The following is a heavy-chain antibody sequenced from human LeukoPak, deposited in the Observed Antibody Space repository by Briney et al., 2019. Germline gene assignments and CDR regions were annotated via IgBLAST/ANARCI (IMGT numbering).Heavy chain of an antibody. CDR2: IYHSGST. V-gene: IGHV4-4*02. Sequence: SETLSLTCAVSGGSISSSNWWSWVRQPPGKGLEWIGEIYHSGSTNYNPSLKSRVTISVDKSKNQFSLKLSSVTAADTAVYYCARVYGSGSYYVDYWGQGTLVTVSS. CDR1: GGSISSSNW. D-gene: IGHD3-10*01. CDR3: ARVYGSGSYYVDY. J-gene: IGHJ4*02.